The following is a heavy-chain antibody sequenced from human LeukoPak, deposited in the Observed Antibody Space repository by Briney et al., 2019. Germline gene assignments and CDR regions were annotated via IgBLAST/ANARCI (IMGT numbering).Heavy chain of an antibody. CDR2: IYHSGTP. D-gene: IGHD6-19*01. J-gene: IGHJ5*02. Sequence: SETLSLTCTVSGGALSSGGCYWTWIRQPPGKGLEWIGNIYHSGTPYYNPSLKSRVTLSVDRSKNQFSLKMTSVTAADTAVYYCAREVGGWYDWFDPWGQGTLVTVSS. CDR3: AREVGGWYDWFDP. V-gene: IGHV4-30-2*01. CDR1: GGALSSGGCY.